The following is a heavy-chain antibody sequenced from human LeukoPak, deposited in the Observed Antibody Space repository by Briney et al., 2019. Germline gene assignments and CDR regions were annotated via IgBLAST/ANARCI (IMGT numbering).Heavy chain of an antibody. CDR2: ISAYNGNT. V-gene: IGHV1-18*01. CDR3: ARGIQLWPDYYYYYMDV. Sequence: ASVKVSCKASGYTFTGYGISWVRQAPGQGLEWMGWISAYNGNTTYAQKLQGRVTMTTDTSTRTAYMELRRLRSDDTAVYYCARGIQLWPDYYYYYMDVWGKGTTVTVSS. D-gene: IGHD5-18*01. CDR1: GYTFTGYG. J-gene: IGHJ6*03.